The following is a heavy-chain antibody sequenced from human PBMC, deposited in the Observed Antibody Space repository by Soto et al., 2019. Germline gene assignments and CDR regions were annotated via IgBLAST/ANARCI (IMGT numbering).Heavy chain of an antibody. CDR2: ISYDGSNK. CDR3: AKGLTLAGTVFDY. D-gene: IGHD6-19*01. V-gene: IGHV3-30*18. CDR1: GFTFSSYG. Sequence: QVQLVESGGGVVQPGRSLRLSCAASGFTFSSYGMHWVRQAPGKGLEWVAVISYDGSNKYYADSVKGRFTISRDNSKNTLYLQMNSLRAEDTAVYYCAKGLTLAGTVFDYWGQGTLVTVSS. J-gene: IGHJ4*02.